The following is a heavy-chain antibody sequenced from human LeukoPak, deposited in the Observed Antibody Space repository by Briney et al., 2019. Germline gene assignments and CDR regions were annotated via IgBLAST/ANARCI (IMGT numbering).Heavy chain of an antibody. CDR3: ARDTTRARYSSD. D-gene: IGHD6-25*01. Sequence: SGTLSLTCAVSGGSISSNNWWSWVRQPPGKGLVWIGEIYHSGSTNYNPSVKSRVTISVDKSKNQFSLKLSSVTDADTAVYYCARDTTRARYSSDWGQGTLVTVSS. CDR2: IYHSGST. J-gene: IGHJ4*02. CDR1: GGSISSNNW. V-gene: IGHV4-4*02.